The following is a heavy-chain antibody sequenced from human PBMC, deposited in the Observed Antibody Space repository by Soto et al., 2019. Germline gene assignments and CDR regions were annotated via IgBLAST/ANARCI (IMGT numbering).Heavy chain of an antibody. CDR3: ARVPSGSYYYYYGMDV. J-gene: IGHJ6*02. V-gene: IGHV1-3*01. D-gene: IGHD7-27*01. CDR2: INAGNGNT. CDR1: GYTFTSYA. Sequence: ASVEVSCKASGYTFTSYATHWVRQAPGQRLEWMGWINAGNGNTKYSQKFRGRVTITRDTSASTAYMELSSLRSEDTAVYYCARVPSGSYYYYYGMDVWGQGTTVTVSS.